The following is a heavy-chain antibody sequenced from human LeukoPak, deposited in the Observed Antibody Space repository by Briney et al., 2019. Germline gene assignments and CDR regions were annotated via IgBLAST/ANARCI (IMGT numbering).Heavy chain of an antibody. D-gene: IGHD3-9*01. J-gene: IGHJ3*02. V-gene: IGHV3-30*02. CDR2: IRYDGSNK. CDR3: ATLWRGDFDWLINPFDI. CDR1: GFTFSSYG. Sequence: PGGSLRLSCAASGFTFSSYGMHWVRQAPGKGLEWVAFIRYDGSNKYYADSVKGRFTISRDNSKNTLYLQMNSLRAEDTAVYYCATLWRGDFDWLINPFDIWGQGTMVTVSS.